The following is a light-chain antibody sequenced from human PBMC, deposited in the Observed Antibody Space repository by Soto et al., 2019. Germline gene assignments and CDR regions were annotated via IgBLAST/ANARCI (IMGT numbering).Light chain of an antibody. CDR1: QPVSSNF. Sequence: ELVLTQSPGTLSLSPGESATLSCRASQPVSSNFLAWYQQKPGQAPRLLIYGVSSRASGIPDRFSGSGSGTDFTLTISRLEPEDFAVYYCQQYGSSPRTFGQGTKVDI. CDR2: GVS. CDR3: QQYGSSPRT. J-gene: IGKJ1*01. V-gene: IGKV3-20*01.